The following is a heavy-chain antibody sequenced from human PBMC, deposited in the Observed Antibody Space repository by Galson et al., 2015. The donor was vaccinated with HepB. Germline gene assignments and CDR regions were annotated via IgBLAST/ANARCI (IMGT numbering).Heavy chain of an antibody. CDR2: FIPVFGTT. CDR1: GGPFSNYA. V-gene: IGHV1-69*01. Sequence: CKASGGPFSNYAITWVRQAPGQGLEWMGGFIPVFGTTDYAQKFQGRVTITADEFTSTAYMELSSLRSDDTAVYYCAREDDSGSYFDYWGQGTMVTVSS. J-gene: IGHJ4*02. CDR3: AREDDSGSYFDY. D-gene: IGHD3-10*01.